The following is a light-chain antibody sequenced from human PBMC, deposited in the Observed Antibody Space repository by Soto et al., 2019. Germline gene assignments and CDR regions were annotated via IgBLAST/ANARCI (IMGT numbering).Light chain of an antibody. CDR1: SSNIGNNY. V-gene: IGLV1-51*02. CDR2: ENN. J-gene: IGLJ1*01. CDR3: GTWDSSLSAGPFV. Sequence: QSALTQPPSVPAAPGQKVTISCSGSSSNIGNNYVSWYQQLPGTAPKLLIYENNKRPSGIPDRFFGSKSGTSATLGITGLQSGDEADYYCGTWDSSLSAGPFVFGTGTKVTVL.